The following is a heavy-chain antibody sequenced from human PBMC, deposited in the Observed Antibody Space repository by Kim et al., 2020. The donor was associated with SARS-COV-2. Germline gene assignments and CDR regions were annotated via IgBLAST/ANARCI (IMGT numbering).Heavy chain of an antibody. D-gene: IGHD6-19*01. CDR1: GGSISSSSYY. J-gene: IGHJ4*02. CDR2: IYYSGST. Sequence: SETLSLTCTVSGGSISSSSYYWGSIRQPPGKGLEWIGSIYYSGSTYYNPSLKSRVTISVDTSKNQFSLKLSSVTAADTAVYYCARHLRGGIVVAGGYYFDYWGQGTLVTVSS. V-gene: IGHV4-39*01. CDR3: ARHLRGGIVVAGGYYFDY.